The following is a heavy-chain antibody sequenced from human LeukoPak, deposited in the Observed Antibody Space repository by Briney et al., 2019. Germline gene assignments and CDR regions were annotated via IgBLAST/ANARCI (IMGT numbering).Heavy chain of an antibody. Sequence: PGGSLRLSCAASGFTLSSYWMHWVRQAPGKGLAWVSCIKTDGSITAYAGSVKGRFTISRDNAKSTLYLQMNSLRADDTAVYYCARDGDAPMTDFDYWGQGTLVTVSS. J-gene: IGHJ4*02. V-gene: IGHV3-74*01. CDR2: IKTDGSIT. CDR3: ARDGDAPMTDFDY. D-gene: IGHD2-21*02. CDR1: GFTLSSYW.